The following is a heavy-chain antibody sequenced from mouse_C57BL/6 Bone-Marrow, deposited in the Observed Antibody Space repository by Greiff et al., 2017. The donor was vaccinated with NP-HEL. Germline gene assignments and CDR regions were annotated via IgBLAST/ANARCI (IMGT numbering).Heavy chain of an antibody. CDR2: IDPEDGET. Sequence: VQLKESGAELVKPGASVKLSCTASGFNIKDYYMHWVKQRPEQGLEWIGRIDPEDGETKYAPKFQGKATITADTSSNTAYLQLSSLTSEDTAVYYCARDYYYGSTYWYFDVWGTGTTVTVSS. J-gene: IGHJ1*03. V-gene: IGHV14-2*01. D-gene: IGHD1-1*01. CDR3: ARDYYYGSTYWYFDV. CDR1: GFNIKDYY.